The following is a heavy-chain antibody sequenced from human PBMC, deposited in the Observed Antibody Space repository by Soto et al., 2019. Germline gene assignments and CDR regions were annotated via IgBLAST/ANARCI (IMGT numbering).Heavy chain of an antibody. CDR2: ISAYNGNA. D-gene: IGHD6-13*01. V-gene: IGHV1-18*01. CDR3: ARDRKYSSSWYSDWFDP. Sequence: ASVKVSFKASGYTFTRYGISWLRQAPGQGLEWMGWISAYNGNANYAQKLQGRVTMTTDTSTSTAYMELRSLRSDDTAVYYCARDRKYSSSWYSDWFDPWGQGTLVTVSS. J-gene: IGHJ5*02. CDR1: GYTFTRYG.